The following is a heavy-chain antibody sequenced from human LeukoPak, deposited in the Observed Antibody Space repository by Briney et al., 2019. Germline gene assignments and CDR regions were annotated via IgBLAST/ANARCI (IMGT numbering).Heavy chain of an antibody. CDR3: AKRGYAAVVAAPFDY. V-gene: IGHV3-30*02. D-gene: IGHD2-15*01. J-gene: IGHJ4*02. Sequence: GGSPRLSCAASGFIFSSYDMHWVRQAPGKGLEWVAFIRYDGSNKYYADSVKGRFTISRDNSKNTLYLQMNSLRAEDTAVYYCAKRGYAAVVAAPFDYWGQGTLVTVSS. CDR1: GFIFSSYD. CDR2: IRYDGSNK.